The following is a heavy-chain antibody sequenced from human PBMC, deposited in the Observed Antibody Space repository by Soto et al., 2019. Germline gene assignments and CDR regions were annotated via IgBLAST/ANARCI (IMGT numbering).Heavy chain of an antibody. D-gene: IGHD6-13*01. V-gene: IGHV1-46*01. Sequence: ASVKVSCKASGYTFSSYSLHWVRQAPGQGLEWMGIINPSGGSTSYAQKFQGRVTMTRDTSTSTVYMELSSLRSEDTAVYYCARNIAAAGTAFDYWGQGTLVTVSS. J-gene: IGHJ4*02. CDR1: GYTFSSYS. CDR3: ARNIAAAGTAFDY. CDR2: INPSGGST.